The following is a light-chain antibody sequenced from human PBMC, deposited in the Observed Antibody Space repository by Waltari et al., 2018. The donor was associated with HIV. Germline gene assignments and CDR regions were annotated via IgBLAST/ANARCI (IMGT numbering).Light chain of an antibody. V-gene: IGKV3-15*01. Sequence: EKVMTQSPATLSVSPGERATLSCRASQPINNNLAWYQQKPGQAPQLLIYGASTRAAGVPDWFSGSGSGTEFSLTISSLQSEDLAIYYCQQYNNWPQTFGQGTKVEIK. CDR2: GAS. CDR1: QPINNN. CDR3: QQYNNWPQT. J-gene: IGKJ2*01.